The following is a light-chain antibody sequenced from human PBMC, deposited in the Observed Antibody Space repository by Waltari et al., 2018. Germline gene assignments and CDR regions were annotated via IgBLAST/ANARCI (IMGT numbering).Light chain of an antibody. CDR2: GAF. CDR1: QSIGSF. J-gene: IGKJ2*01. Sequence: ELVLTKSTATLSLSPGESATLPCRASQSIGSFLAWYQQKVAQAPRLLIYGAFTRAPGVPARFSGRGSGTDFSLTISSLEPEDFVVYFCQQRSNWPRTFGQGTKLEIK. V-gene: IGKV3-11*01. CDR3: QQRSNWPRT.